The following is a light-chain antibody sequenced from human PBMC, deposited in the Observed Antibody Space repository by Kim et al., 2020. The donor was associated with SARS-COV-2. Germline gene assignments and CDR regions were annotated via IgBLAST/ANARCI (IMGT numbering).Light chain of an antibody. CDR1: QNVDSSF. J-gene: IGKJ4*01. CDR3: QQYTTSPT. Sequence: PGERATLSCRASQNVDSSFLAWYQQKPGQTPTLLIYATSIRATGIPDRFSGSGSGTDFTLSISRLEPEDFAVYYCQQYTTSPTFGGGTKVDI. V-gene: IGKV3-20*01. CDR2: ATS.